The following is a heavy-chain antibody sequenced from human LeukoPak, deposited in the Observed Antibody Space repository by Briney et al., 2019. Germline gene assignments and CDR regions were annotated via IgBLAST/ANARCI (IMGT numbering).Heavy chain of an antibody. CDR1: GFTFINAW. CDR3: TIDRPMVRGVIAGDY. Sequence: GGSLRLSCAASGFTFINAWMSWVRQAPGKGLEWVGRIKSKTDGGTTDYAEPVKGRFTISRDDSKNTLYLQLNRLKTEDTAVYYCTIDRPMVRGVIAGDYWGQGTLVTVSS. J-gene: IGHJ4*02. CDR2: IKSKTDGGTT. V-gene: IGHV3-15*01. D-gene: IGHD3-10*01.